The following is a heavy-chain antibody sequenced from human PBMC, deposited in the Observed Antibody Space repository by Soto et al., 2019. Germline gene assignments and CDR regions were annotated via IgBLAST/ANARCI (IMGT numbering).Heavy chain of an antibody. CDR2: INHSGST. D-gene: IGHD6-13*01. J-gene: IGHJ6*02. V-gene: IGHV4-34*01. Sequence: SETLSLTCAVYGGSFSGYYWSWTRQPPGKGLEWIGEINHSGSTNYNPSLKSRVTISVDTSKNQFSLKLSSVTAADTAVYYCARTSSSSWAYYYYGMDVWGQGTTVTVSS. CDR3: ARTSSSSWAYYYYGMDV. CDR1: GGSFSGYY.